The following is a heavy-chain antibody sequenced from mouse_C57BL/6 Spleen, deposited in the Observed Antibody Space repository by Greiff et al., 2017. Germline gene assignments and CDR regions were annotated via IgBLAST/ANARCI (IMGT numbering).Heavy chain of an antibody. CDR1: GYTFTSYW. CDR2: IDPSDSYT. J-gene: IGHJ4*01. CDR3: AREIGLYAMDY. D-gene: IGHD6-5*01. V-gene: IGHV1-69*01. Sequence: QVQLQQPGAELVMPGASVKLSCKASGYTFTSYWMHWVKQRPGQGLEWIGEIDPSDSYTNYNQKFKDKATLTVDKSSSTAYMQLSSLTSEDSAVYYCAREIGLYAMDYWGQGTSVTVSS.